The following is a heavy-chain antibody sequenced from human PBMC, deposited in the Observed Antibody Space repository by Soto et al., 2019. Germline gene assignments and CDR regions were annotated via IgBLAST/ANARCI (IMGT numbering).Heavy chain of an antibody. Sequence: SQTLSLPCAISGNSVSSSTSALSFIRQSPSRGLECLGRTYFRSRWIYEYALSVRSRINVNADTSKNQFSLQLNSVTPDDTAIYYCVGDFNTGVESWGQGTLVTVSS. D-gene: IGHD3-10*01. J-gene: IGHJ4*02. CDR3: VGDFNTGVES. CDR1: GNSVSSSTSA. CDR2: TYFRSRWIY. V-gene: IGHV6-1*01.